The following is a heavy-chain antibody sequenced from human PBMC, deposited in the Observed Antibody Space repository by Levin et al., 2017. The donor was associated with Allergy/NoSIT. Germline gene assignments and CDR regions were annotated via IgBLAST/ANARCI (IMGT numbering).Heavy chain of an antibody. V-gene: IGHV3-48*03. CDR3: ARGVVED. J-gene: IGHJ4*02. D-gene: IGHD2-15*01. Sequence: GGSLRLSCAASGFIFSTYGMIWVRQAPGKGLEWVSYISGSGSPTYYADSVRGRFTISRDNAKNSLYLQMNSLRAEDAAVYYFARGVVEDWGQGTLVTVSS. CDR2: ISGSGSPT. CDR1: GFIFSTYG.